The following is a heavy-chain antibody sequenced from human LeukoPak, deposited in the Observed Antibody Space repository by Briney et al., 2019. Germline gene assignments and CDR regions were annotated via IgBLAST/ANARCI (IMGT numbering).Heavy chain of an antibody. CDR2: IIPIFGTA. V-gene: IGHV1-69*13. J-gene: IGHJ5*02. CDR3: ARGPWDSSGYYLDNWFDP. Sequence: SVKVSCKASGGTFSSYAISWVRQAPGQGLEWMGGIIPIFGTANYAQKFQGRVTITADESTSTAYMELRSLRSDDTAVYYCARGPWDSSGYYLDNWFDPWGQGTLVTVSS. D-gene: IGHD3-22*01. CDR1: GGTFSSYA.